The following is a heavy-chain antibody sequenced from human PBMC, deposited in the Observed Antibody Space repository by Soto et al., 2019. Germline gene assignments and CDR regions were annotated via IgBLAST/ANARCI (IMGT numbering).Heavy chain of an antibody. J-gene: IGHJ6*02. CDR2: IWYDGSNK. D-gene: IGHD2-8*01. Sequence: QVQLVESGGGVVQPGRSLRLSCAASGFTFSSYGMHWVRQAPGKGLEWVAVIWYDGSNKYYADSVKSRFTISRDNSKSTLYLQLNSLRAEDTAVYYCARLAQPVMTMDVWGQGTTVTVSS. V-gene: IGHV3-33*01. CDR3: ARLAQPVMTMDV. CDR1: GFTFSSYG.